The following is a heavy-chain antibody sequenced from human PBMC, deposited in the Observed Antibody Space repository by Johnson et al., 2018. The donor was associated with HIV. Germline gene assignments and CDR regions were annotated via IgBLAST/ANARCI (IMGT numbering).Heavy chain of an antibody. CDR1: GFTFSSYG. CDR3: AKDGDDGDEADGTKGAFDI. CDR2: IRYDGSNK. Sequence: QVQLVESGGGVVQPGGSMRLSCAASGFTFSSYGMHWVRQAPGKGLEWVAFIRYDGSNKYYADSVKGRFTISRDNSKNTLYLQMNSLRVEDTALYYCAKDGDDGDEADGTKGAFDIWGQGTMVTVSS. J-gene: IGHJ3*02. V-gene: IGHV3-30*02. D-gene: IGHD2-2*01.